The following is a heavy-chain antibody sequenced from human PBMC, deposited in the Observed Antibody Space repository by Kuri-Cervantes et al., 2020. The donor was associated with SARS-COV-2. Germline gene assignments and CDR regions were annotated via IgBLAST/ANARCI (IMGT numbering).Heavy chain of an antibody. CDR3: ARDDRDAFYYGMDV. CDR2: IIPIFGTA. V-gene: IGHV1-69*06. CDR1: GGTFSSYA. D-gene: IGHD2-2*01. J-gene: IGHJ6*02. Sequence: SVKVSCKASGGTFSSYAISWVRQAPGQGLEWMGGIIPIFGTANYAQKFQGRVTITADKSTSTAYMELSSLRSEDTAVYYCARDDRDAFYYGMDVWGQGTTVTVSS.